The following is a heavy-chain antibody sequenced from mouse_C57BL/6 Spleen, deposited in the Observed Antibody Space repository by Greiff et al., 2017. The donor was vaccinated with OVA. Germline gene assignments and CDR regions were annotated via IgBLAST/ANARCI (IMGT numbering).Heavy chain of an antibody. CDR2: IYPSDSET. V-gene: IGHV1-61*01. Sequence: QVQLQQPGAELVRPGSSVKLSCKASGYTFTSYWMDWVKQRPGQGLEWIGNIYPSDSETHYNQKFKDKATLTVDKSSSTAYMQLSSLTSEDSAVYYCARGGAYYSNYGDYFDYWGQGTTLTVSS. CDR3: ARGGAYYSNYGDYFDY. CDR1: GYTFTSYW. D-gene: IGHD2-5*01. J-gene: IGHJ2*01.